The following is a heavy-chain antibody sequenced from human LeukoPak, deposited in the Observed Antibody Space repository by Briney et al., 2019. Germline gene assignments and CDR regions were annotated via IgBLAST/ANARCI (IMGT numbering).Heavy chain of an antibody. J-gene: IGHJ6*02. V-gene: IGHV1-8*01. CDR3: ARGPQLLWFGELFPSYYYYYYGMDV. CDR1: GYTFTSYD. D-gene: IGHD3-10*01. CDR2: MNPNSGNT. Sequence: ASVTVSCKASGYTFTSYDINWVRQATGQGLEWMGWMNPNSGNTVYAQKFQGRVTMTRNTSISTAYMELSSLRSEDTAVYYCARGPQLLWFGELFPSYYYYYYGMDVWGQGATVTVSS.